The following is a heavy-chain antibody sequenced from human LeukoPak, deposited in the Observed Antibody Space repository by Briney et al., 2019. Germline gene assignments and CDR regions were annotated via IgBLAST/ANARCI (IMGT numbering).Heavy chain of an antibody. CDR3: ANARHYYDSSMDV. J-gene: IGHJ6*02. D-gene: IGHD3-22*01. V-gene: IGHV3-9*01. Sequence: GGSLRLSCAASGFTFDDYALHWVRQAPGKGLEWVSGISWNSGSIGYADSVKGRFTISRDNAKNSLYLQMNSLRAEDTALYYCANARHYYDSSMDVWGQGTTVTVSS. CDR1: GFTFDDYA. CDR2: ISWNSGSI.